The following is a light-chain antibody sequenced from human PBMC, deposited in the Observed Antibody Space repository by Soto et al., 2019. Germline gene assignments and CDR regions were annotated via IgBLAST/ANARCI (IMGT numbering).Light chain of an antibody. V-gene: IGKV1-8*01. CDR3: QQVNTSPLT. Sequence: AIGITQSPSSLSASTGDRVTITCRASQGITSYLAWYQQKPGKAPKLLIFDASTLQSGVPSRFRGSGSGTDFTLTISRLQPEDFETYYCQQVNTSPLTFGQGTKVDIK. CDR1: QGITSY. J-gene: IGKJ1*01. CDR2: DAS.